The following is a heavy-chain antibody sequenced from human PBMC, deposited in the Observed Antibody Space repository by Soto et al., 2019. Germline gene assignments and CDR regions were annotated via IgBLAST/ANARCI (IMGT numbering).Heavy chain of an antibody. D-gene: IGHD6-13*01. Sequence: QVQLQESGPGLVKPSQTLSLTCTVSGGSISSGGYYWSWIRQHPGKGLEWIGYIYYSGSTYYNPSRHRPLTIPVDTSHTHSSLKLSSVTAAATAVYYCARDPGIAAAATYPSPHYYGMDVWGQGTTVTVSS. CDR1: GGSISSGGYY. V-gene: IGHV4-31*01. CDR2: IYYSGST. J-gene: IGHJ6*02. CDR3: ARDPGIAAAATYPSPHYYGMDV.